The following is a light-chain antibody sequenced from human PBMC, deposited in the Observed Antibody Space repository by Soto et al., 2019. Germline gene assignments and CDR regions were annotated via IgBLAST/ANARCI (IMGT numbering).Light chain of an antibody. CDR2: GAS. Sequence: EIVLTQSPGTLSLSPGERATLSCRASQSVSSSYLAWYQQKPGQAPRLRIYGASSSATGIPDRFSGSGSGTDFTLTISRLEPEDFAVYYCQQYSSSPLTFGGGTTVEIK. V-gene: IGKV3-20*01. CDR1: QSVSSSY. J-gene: IGKJ4*01. CDR3: QQYSSSPLT.